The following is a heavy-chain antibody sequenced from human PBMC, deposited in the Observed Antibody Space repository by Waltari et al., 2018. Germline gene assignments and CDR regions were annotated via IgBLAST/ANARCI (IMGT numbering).Heavy chain of an antibody. J-gene: IGHJ3*02. CDR2: LDPHSGNT. Sequence: QVQLVQSGAEVRKPGASVKVSCKASGYTFTSYDINWVRQATGQGLQWMGWLDPHSGNTGSAQKFQGRVTIARNASISTAYLELSSLRSEDTAVYYCARARGYFDSFDAFDIWGQGTMVTVSS. V-gene: IGHV1-8*01. D-gene: IGHD3-9*01. CDR1: GYTFTSYD. CDR3: ARARGYFDSFDAFDI.